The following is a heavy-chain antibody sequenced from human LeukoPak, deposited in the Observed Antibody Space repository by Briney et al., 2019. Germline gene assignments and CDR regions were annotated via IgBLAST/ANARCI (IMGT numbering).Heavy chain of an antibody. CDR1: GFSFRDYW. J-gene: IGHJ6*02. CDR2: MWFDGNKE. D-gene: IGHD3-3*01. V-gene: IGHV3-33*08. Sequence: GGSLRLSCAASGFSFRDYWMSWVRQAPGKGLEWVAVMWFDGNKEHYADSVKGRFTVSKDNFRNTLSLQMDGLRVEDTALYYCARERNFGYYYYGMDVWGQGTTVSVSS. CDR3: ARERNFGYYYYGMDV.